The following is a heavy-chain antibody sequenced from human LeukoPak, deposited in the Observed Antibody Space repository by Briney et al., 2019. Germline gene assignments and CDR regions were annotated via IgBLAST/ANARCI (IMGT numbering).Heavy chain of an antibody. CDR3: ARADYYYDSSGYFPDAFDI. D-gene: IGHD3-22*01. CDR2: IYYSGST. V-gene: IGHV4-31*03. J-gene: IGHJ3*02. CDR1: GGSTSSGGYY. Sequence: ASETLSLTCTVSGGSTSSGGYYWSWIRQHPGKGLEWIGYIYYSGSTYYNPSLKSGVTISVDTSKNQFSLKLSSVTAADTAVYYCARADYYYDSSGYFPDAFDIWGQGTMVTVSS.